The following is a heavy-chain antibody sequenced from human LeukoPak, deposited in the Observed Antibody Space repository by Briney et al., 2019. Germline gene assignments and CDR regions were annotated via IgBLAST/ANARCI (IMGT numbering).Heavy chain of an antibody. CDR2: IGFGDDST. V-gene: IGHV3-23*01. CDR1: GFTFNNYA. D-gene: IGHD3-22*01. CDR3: AFHYDSSGYYYQADAFAYY. Sequence: GGSLRLSCAASGFTFNNYAMSWVRQAPGKGLEWVSTIGFGDDSTYYADSVKGRFTISRDNSKNTLYLQMNSLRAEDTAVYYCAFHYDSSGYYYQADAFAYYWGQETLVTVSS. J-gene: IGHJ4*02.